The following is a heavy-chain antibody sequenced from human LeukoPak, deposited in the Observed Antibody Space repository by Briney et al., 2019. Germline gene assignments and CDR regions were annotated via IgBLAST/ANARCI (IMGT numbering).Heavy chain of an antibody. V-gene: IGHV1-2*02. CDR1: GYTFTGYY. D-gene: IGHD3-10*01. Sequence: ASVKVSRKASGYTFTGYYMHWVRQAPGQGLEWMGWINPNSGGTNYAQKFQGRVTMTRDTSISTAYMELSRLRSDDTAVYYCAREPVNYGSGSYYNFPTDYWGQGTLVTVSS. CDR3: AREPVNYGSGSYYNFPTDY. J-gene: IGHJ4*02. CDR2: INPNSGGT.